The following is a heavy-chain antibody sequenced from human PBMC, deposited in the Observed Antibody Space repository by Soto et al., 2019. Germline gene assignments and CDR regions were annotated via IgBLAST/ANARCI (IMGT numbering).Heavy chain of an antibody. Sequence: QVQLVQSGAEVKKPGSSVKVSCKASGGTFSSYAISWVRQAPGQGLEWMGGIIPIFGTANYAQKFQGRVTITADESTSTAYMELSSLRSEDTAVYYCARDRGVDTAMAPHQGGMGVWGQGTTVTVSS. CDR1: GGTFSSYA. D-gene: IGHD5-18*01. V-gene: IGHV1-69*01. CDR3: ARDRGVDTAMAPHQGGMGV. CDR2: IIPIFGTA. J-gene: IGHJ6*02.